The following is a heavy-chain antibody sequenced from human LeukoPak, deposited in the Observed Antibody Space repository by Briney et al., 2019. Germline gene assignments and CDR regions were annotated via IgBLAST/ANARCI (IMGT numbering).Heavy chain of an antibody. V-gene: IGHV1-8*03. CDR2: MNPNSGNT. J-gene: IGHJ4*02. CDR1: GYTFTSYD. Sequence: GASVKVSCKASGYTFTSYDINWVRQATGQGLEWMGWMNPNSGNTGYAQKFQGRVTITRNTSISTAYMELSSLRSEDTAVYYCARILPKVGATTNSRVDYWGQGTLVTVSS. CDR3: ARILPKVGATTNSRVDY. D-gene: IGHD1-26*01.